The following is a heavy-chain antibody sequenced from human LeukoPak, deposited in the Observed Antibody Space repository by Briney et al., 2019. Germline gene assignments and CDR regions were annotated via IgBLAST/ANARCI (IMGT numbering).Heavy chain of an antibody. CDR2: ITTSGGNT. V-gene: IGHV3-23*01. Sequence: GGSLRLSCAASGFTFSSYTMSWVRQAPGKGLEWVSTITTSGGNTYYADSVKGRFTVSRDNSKNTLYLQMNSLRAEDTAVYYCAKDGGLWVSAHWGDSWGRGTLVTVSS. D-gene: IGHD7-27*01. CDR3: AKDGGLWVSAHWGDS. CDR1: GFTFSSYT. J-gene: IGHJ4*02.